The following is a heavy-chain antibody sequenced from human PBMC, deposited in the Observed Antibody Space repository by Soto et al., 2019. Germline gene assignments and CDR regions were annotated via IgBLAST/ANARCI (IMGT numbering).Heavy chain of an antibody. CDR2: TSYDGRNK. CDR1: GFTFSSYG. V-gene: IGHV3-30*18. J-gene: IGHJ6*02. CDR3: AKESCSRTSCYAGENGMDV. Sequence: QVQLVESGGGVVQPGRSLRLSCAASGFTFSSYGMHWVRQAPGKGLEWVAITSYDGRNKYYVDSVKGRFTISRDNSKNXLXXQMNSLRAEDTAVYYCAKESCSRTSCYAGENGMDVWGQGTTVTVSS. D-gene: IGHD2-2*01.